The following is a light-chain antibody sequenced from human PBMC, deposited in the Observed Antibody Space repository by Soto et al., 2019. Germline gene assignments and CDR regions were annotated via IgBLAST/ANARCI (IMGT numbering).Light chain of an antibody. Sequence: DIQMTQSPSSLSASVGDRVTITCRASQTISNSLNWYRQKPGQAPDLLIYAASNLQTGVPSRFSGGGSGTDFTLTITSLQPVDFATYFCQQSYSSPHMYTFGQGTMLEIK. V-gene: IGKV1-39*01. CDR2: AAS. J-gene: IGKJ2*01. CDR1: QTISNS. CDR3: QQSYSSPHMYT.